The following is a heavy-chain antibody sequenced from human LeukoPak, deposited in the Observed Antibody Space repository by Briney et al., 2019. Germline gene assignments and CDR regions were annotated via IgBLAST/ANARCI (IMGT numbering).Heavy chain of an antibody. CDR1: GFTFSNYA. CDR3: AKWGDFDVLTGYYVPDF. D-gene: IGHD3-9*01. CDR2: ITGSGGNT. J-gene: IGHJ4*02. Sequence: GGSLRLSCAASGFTFSNYAMSWVRQAPGKGLEWVSAITGSGGNTYYADSVKGRFTISRDNSKNTLYLQMNSLRDEDTAVYYCAKWGDFDVLTGYYVPDFWGQGTLITVSS. V-gene: IGHV3-23*01.